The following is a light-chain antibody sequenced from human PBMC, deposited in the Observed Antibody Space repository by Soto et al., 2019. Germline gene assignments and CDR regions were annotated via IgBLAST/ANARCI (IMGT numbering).Light chain of an antibody. CDR1: QSVSTN. CDR2: GAS. CDR3: QHYNNWPPWT. V-gene: IGKV3-15*01. Sequence: EIVMTHSPATLSVSPCERATLSSSASQSVSTNLAWYQHKPGQAPRLLIYGASTRATGIPASFSGSGSGTEFTLTISSLQSEDFAVYYCQHYNNWPPWTFGQGTKVDIK. J-gene: IGKJ1*01.